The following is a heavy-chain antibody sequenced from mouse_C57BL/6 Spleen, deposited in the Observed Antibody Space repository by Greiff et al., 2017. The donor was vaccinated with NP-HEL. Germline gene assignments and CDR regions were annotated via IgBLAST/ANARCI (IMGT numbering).Heavy chain of an antibody. V-gene: IGHV14-2*01. CDR3: ASPITTVGWGYFDV. CDR1: GFNIKDYY. Sequence: EVKLLESGAELVKPGASVKLSCTASGFNIKDYYMHWVKQRTEQGLEWIGRIDPEDGETKYAPKFQGKATITADTSSNTAYLQLSSLTSEDTAVYYCASPITTVGWGYFDVWGTGTTVTVSS. D-gene: IGHD1-1*01. CDR2: IDPEDGET. J-gene: IGHJ1*03.